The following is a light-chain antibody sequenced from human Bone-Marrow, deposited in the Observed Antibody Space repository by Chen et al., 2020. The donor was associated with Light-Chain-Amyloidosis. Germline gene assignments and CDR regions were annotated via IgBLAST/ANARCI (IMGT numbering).Light chain of an antibody. CDR3: QVWDRSSDRPV. J-gene: IGLJ3*02. CDR2: DDS. V-gene: IGLV3-21*02. Sequence: SYVLTQPSSVSVAPGPTATIACGGTNIGSTSVHWYQQTPGQAPLLVVYDDSDRPSGIPERWSGSNSGNTATLTSSRVEDGDEADYYCQVWDRSSDRPVFGGGTKLTVL. CDR1: NIGSTS.